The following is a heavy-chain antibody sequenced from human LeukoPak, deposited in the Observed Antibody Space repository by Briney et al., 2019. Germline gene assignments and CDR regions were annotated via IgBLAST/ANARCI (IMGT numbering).Heavy chain of an antibody. CDR3: AKGGATICDN. CDR1: GFTFSNYW. D-gene: IGHD5-12*01. Sequence: PGGSLRLSCAASGFTFSNYWMHWVRQAPGKGLVWVSRINSNGSSTNYADSVKGRFTISRDNAKNTLHLQMSSLRAEDTALYYCAKGGATICDNWGREPWSPSPQ. CDR2: INSNGSST. J-gene: IGHJ4*02. V-gene: IGHV3-74*01.